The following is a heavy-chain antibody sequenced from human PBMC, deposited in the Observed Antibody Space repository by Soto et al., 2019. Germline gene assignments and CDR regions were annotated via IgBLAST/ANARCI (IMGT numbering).Heavy chain of an antibody. Sequence: EVQLLESGGGLVQPGGSLRLSCAASGFTFSSYAMSWVRQAPGKGLEWVSAISGSGGSTYYADSVKGRFTISRDNSKNTLYLQMNRLRAEDTGVYYCAQGEGQGGRYFDYWGQGTLVTVSS. CDR3: AQGEGQGGRYFDY. CDR1: GFTFSSYA. CDR2: ISGSGGST. V-gene: IGHV3-23*01. J-gene: IGHJ4*02. D-gene: IGHD1-26*01.